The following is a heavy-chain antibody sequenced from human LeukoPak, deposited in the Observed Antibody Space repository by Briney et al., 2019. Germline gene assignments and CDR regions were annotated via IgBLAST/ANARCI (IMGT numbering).Heavy chain of an antibody. CDR1: GFTFSSYW. CDR2: IEPAGSAT. J-gene: IGHJ4*02. Sequence: GGSLRLSCTASGFTFSSYWMTWVRQAPGKGLEWVTNIEPAGSATYYVDSVKGRFTISRDNAKNLLYLQMNSLRAEDSAVYHCGRFGYVAAVDSWGQGALVTVSS. CDR3: GRFGYVAAVDS. V-gene: IGHV3-7*01. D-gene: IGHD2-15*01.